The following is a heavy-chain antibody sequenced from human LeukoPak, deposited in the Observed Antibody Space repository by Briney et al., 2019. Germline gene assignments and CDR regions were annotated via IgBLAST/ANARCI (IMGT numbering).Heavy chain of an antibody. CDR3: ARQGYSYARGYYYYMDV. CDR2: INHSGST. D-gene: IGHD5-18*01. CDR1: GGSFSGYY. V-gene: IGHV4-34*01. J-gene: IGHJ6*03. Sequence: SETLSLTCAVYGGSFSGYYWSWLRQPPGKGLEWIGEINHSGSTNYNPSLKSRVTISVDTSKNQFSLKLSSVTAADTAVYYCARQGYSYARGYYYYMDVWGKGTTVTVS.